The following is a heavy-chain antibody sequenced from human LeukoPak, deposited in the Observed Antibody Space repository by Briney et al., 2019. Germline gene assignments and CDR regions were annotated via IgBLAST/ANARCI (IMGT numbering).Heavy chain of an antibody. Sequence: GGSLRLSCAASGFTFSNYAMHWVRQAPGKGLEWVAFISYDGSNKYYADSVKGRFPISRDNSKNTLYLQMNSLRAEDTAVYYCASAYSSAWSSDYWGQGTLVTVSS. J-gene: IGHJ4*02. CDR2: ISYDGSNK. CDR3: ASAYSSAWSSDY. CDR1: GFTFSNYA. D-gene: IGHD6-19*01. V-gene: IGHV3-30-3*01.